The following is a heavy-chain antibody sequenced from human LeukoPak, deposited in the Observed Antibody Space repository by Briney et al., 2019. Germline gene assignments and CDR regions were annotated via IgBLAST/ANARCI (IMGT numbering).Heavy chain of an antibody. D-gene: IGHD6-13*01. CDR2: IRYDGSEK. Sequence: PGGSLRLSCAASGFTFSNYGIHWVRQAPGKGLEWVAFIRYDGSEKYYADSVKGRFTISRDNSKNTLYLQMNSLRAEDTAVFYCAKGWTWYVGDYWGQGTLVTVSP. CDR1: GFTFSNYG. V-gene: IGHV3-30*02. J-gene: IGHJ4*02. CDR3: AKGWTWYVGDY.